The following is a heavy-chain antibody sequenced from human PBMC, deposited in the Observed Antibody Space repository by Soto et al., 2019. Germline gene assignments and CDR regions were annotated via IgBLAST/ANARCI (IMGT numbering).Heavy chain of an antibody. CDR1: GFTFSSYW. CDR3: ARAMGGYDSY. V-gene: IGHV3-7*04. J-gene: IGHJ4*02. CDR2: IKQDGSQK. D-gene: IGHD5-12*01. Sequence: EVQLVESGGNLVQPGGSLRLSCAASGFTFSSYWMTWVRQAPGKGLEWVANIKQDGSQKYYVDSVKGRFTISRDNAKNSLYLQMNSLRVEDTAVYYCARAMGGYDSYWGQGTLVTVSS.